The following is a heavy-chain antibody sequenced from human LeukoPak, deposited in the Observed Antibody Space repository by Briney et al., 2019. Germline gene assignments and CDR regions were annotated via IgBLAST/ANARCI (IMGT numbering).Heavy chain of an antibody. CDR2: IYYSGNT. D-gene: IGHD3-16*02. CDR1: GGSISSSRYY. CDR3: VSLFWGNYPYYFDY. J-gene: IGHJ4*02. V-gene: IGHV4-39*01. Sequence: SETLSLTCTVSGGSISSSRYYWGWIRQPPGKGLEWIGNIYYSGNTYYSPSLKSRVTISVDTSKKQFSLKLSSVTAADTAVYYCVSLFWGNYPYYFDYWGQGTLVTVSS.